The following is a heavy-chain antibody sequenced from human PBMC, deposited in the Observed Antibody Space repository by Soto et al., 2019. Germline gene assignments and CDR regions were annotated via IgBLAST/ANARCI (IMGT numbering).Heavy chain of an antibody. V-gene: IGHV3-11*06. CDR2: ISSSGSHT. CDR3: ARVTSPAGGYCSGGTCYSSWFDP. Sequence: QVQLVESGGGLVKPGGSLRLSCAASKFTFSDYYMSWIRQAPGKGLEWVSHISSSGSHTNYADSVKDRFTISRDNAKNSLFLQMNSLRAEDTAVYYCARVTSPAGGYCSGGTCYSSWFDPWGQGTLVTVSS. CDR1: KFTFSDYY. D-gene: IGHD2-15*01. J-gene: IGHJ5*02.